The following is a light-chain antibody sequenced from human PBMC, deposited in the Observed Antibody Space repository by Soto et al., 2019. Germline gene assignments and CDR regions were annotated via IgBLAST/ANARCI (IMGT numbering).Light chain of an antibody. V-gene: IGKV3-20*01. J-gene: IGKJ4*01. CDR2: GTS. CDR1: QYVSTTF. CDR3: QQYGSSPLT. Sequence: EIVLTQSPGTLSLSPGESATLSCRASQYVSTTFFAWYQQKPGQAPMLLIYGTSNRATGIPDRFSGSGSGTDFTLTISRPEPEDFAVYYCQQYGSSPLTFGGGTRMEIK.